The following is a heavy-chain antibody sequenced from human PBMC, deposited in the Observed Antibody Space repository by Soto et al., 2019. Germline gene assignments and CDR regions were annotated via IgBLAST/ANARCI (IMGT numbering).Heavy chain of an antibody. CDR2: IYYSGST. CDR3: SAVPATRYYYGMDV. J-gene: IGHJ6*02. D-gene: IGHD2-2*01. V-gene: IGHV4-30-4*01. Sequence: LSLTCTVSGGSTSSADYYWSWIRQPPGKGLEWIGYIYYSGSTHYNPSLSYNPSLKSRVTISIDTSKNQFSLKVSSVTAADTAVYYCSAVPATRYYYGMDVWGQGTTVTVSS. CDR1: GGSTSSADYY.